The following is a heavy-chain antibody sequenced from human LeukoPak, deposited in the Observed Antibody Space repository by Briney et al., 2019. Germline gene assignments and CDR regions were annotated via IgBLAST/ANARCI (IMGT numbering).Heavy chain of an antibody. CDR3: ARYGDSSGRRAFDI. D-gene: IGHD3-22*01. V-gene: IGHV4-34*01. CDR1: GGSFSGYY. CDR2: INHSGST. J-gene: IGHJ3*02. Sequence: SETLSHTCAVYGGSFSGYYWSWIRQPPGKGLEWIGEINHSGSTNYNPSLKSRVTISVDTSKNQFSLKLSSVTAADTAVYYCARYGDSSGRRAFDIWGQGTMVTVSS.